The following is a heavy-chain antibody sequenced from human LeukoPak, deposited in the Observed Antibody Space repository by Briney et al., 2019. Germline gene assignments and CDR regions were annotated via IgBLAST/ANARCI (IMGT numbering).Heavy chain of an antibody. CDR1: GGSISSYY. CDR2: IYYSGST. D-gene: IGHD2-15*01. J-gene: IGHJ5*02. Sequence: SETLSLTCTVSGGSISSYYWSWIRQPPGKGLEWIGYIYYSGSTNYNPSLKSRVTISVDTSKNQFSLKLSSVTAADTAVYYCARENVVVVAATGGIWLDPWGQGTLVTVSS. CDR3: ARENVVVVAATGGIWLDP. V-gene: IGHV4-59*01.